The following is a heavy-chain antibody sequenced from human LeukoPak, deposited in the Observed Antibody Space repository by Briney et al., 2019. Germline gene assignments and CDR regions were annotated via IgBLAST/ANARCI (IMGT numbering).Heavy chain of an antibody. CDR1: GYTLTELS. D-gene: IGHD2-2*01. J-gene: IGHJ1*01. CDR2: FDPEDGET. V-gene: IGHV1-24*01. Sequence: GASVKVSCKASGYTLTELSMHWVRQAPGKGLEWMGGFDPEDGETIYAQKFQGRVTMTEDTSTDTAYMELSSLRSGDTAVYYCATVLAPRQYQLLRFGYFQHWGQGTLVTVSS. CDR3: ATVLAPRQYQLLRFGYFQH.